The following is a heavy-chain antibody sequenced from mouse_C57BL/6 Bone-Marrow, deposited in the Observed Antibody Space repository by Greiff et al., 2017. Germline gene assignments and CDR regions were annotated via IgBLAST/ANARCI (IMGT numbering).Heavy chain of an antibody. Sequence: EVKLLESGGGLVKPGGSLKLSCAASGFTFSSYAMSWVRQTPEKRLEWVASISSGGSTYYPDSVKGRFTISRDNARNILYLQMSSLRSEDTAMYYCARTDYDVYWYFDVWGAGTTVTVSS. D-gene: IGHD2-4*01. CDR2: ISSGGST. V-gene: IGHV5-6-5*01. J-gene: IGHJ1*01. CDR3: ARTDYDVYWYFDV. CDR1: GFTFSSYA.